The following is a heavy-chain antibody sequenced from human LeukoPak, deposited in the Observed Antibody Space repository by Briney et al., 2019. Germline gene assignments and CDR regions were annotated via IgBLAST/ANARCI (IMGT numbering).Heavy chain of an antibody. V-gene: IGHV3-23*01. CDR1: GFSFGTYA. Sequence: PGGSLRLSCAASGFSFGTYAMNWVRQAPGKGLEWVSGISSSGKTIYYDDSVKGRFAISRDNSKNTLYLQMNSLRAEDTAVYYCARGPENDYWGQGTLVTVSS. D-gene: IGHD3-16*01. CDR2: ISSSGKTI. CDR3: ARGPENDY. J-gene: IGHJ4*02.